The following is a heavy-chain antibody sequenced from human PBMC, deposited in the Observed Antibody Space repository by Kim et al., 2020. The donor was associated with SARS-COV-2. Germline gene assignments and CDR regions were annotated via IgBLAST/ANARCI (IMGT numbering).Heavy chain of an antibody. J-gene: IGHJ4*02. V-gene: IGHV4-39*01. CDR3: ARSLRGSGSYSLDY. D-gene: IGHD3-10*01. Sequence: TPSLKSRVTLSVDTAKNQFSLKLSSVTAADTAVYYCARSLRGSGSYSLDYWGQGTLVTVSS.